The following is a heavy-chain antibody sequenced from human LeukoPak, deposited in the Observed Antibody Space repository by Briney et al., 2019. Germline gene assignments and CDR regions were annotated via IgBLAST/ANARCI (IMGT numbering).Heavy chain of an antibody. J-gene: IGHJ4*02. CDR3: ARDPMGSYYFDY. CDR1: GFTFSSYA. D-gene: IGHD1-26*01. Sequence: SGGSLRLSCAASGFTFSSYAMHWVRQAPGKGLEWVAVISYDGSNKYYADSVKGRFTISRDNSKNTLYLQMNSLRAEDTAVYYCARDPMGSYYFDYWGQGTLVTVSS. CDR2: ISYDGSNK. V-gene: IGHV3-30-3*01.